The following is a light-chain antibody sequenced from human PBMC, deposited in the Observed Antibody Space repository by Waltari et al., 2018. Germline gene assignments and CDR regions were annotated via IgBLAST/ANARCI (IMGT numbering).Light chain of an antibody. CDR1: NMGRER. J-gene: IGLJ2*01. Sequence: SYVLTQPPSESVAPGQTARITGVGNNMGRERVHWYQQKPGPAPLLVVYDDGALPSGIPEGVSGSHSGNTATLTISSVESGDEADYFCQVWEYISGHPDIIFGGGTKLTVL. V-gene: IGLV3-21*02. CDR3: QVWEYISGHPDII. CDR2: DDG.